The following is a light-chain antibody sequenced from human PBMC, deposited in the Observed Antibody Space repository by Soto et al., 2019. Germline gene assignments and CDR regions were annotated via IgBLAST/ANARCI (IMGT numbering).Light chain of an antibody. Sequence: DIVMTQSPSTLSASLGDRVTITCRASQDINNYLAWYQQRPGKVPKLLIYAASTLQTGVPSRFSGSGSGTDFTLTISRLQPEDVAAYYCQQYDIAPRTFGGGTKVEIK. J-gene: IGKJ4*01. CDR2: AAS. CDR1: QDINNY. CDR3: QQYDIAPRT. V-gene: IGKV1-27*01.